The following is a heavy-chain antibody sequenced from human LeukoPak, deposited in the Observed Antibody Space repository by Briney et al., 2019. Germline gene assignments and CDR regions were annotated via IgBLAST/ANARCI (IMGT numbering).Heavy chain of an antibody. CDR3: ATNYDSSGYYDY. D-gene: IGHD3-22*01. CDR1: GYTLTELS. J-gene: IGHJ4*02. V-gene: IGHV1-24*01. Sequence: ASVKVSCKVSGYTLTELSMHWVRRAPGKGLEWMGGFDPEDGETIYAQKFQGRVTMTEDTSTDTAYMELSSLRSEDTAVYYCATNYDSSGYYDYWGQGTLVTVSS. CDR2: FDPEDGET.